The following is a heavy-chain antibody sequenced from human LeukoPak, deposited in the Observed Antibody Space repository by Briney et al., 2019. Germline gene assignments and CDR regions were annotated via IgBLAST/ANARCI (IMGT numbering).Heavy chain of an antibody. Sequence: SETLSLTCAVYGGSFSGYYWSWIRQPPGKGLEWIGEINHSGSTNYNPSLKSRVTISVDTSKNQFSLKLSSVTAADTAVYYCARKGQGYGSGRRPFDPWGQGTLVTVS. CDR1: GGSFSGYY. D-gene: IGHD3-10*01. CDR2: INHSGST. CDR3: ARKGQGYGSGRRPFDP. J-gene: IGHJ5*02. V-gene: IGHV4-34*01.